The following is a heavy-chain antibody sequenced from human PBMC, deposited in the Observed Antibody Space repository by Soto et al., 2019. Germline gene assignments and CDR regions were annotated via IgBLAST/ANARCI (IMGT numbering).Heavy chain of an antibody. CDR3: AHRITYYYDSSGYYYSFFDY. CDR2: IYWNDDK. D-gene: IGHD3-22*01. Sequence: KESGPTLVNPTQTLTLTCTFSGFSLSTSGVGVGWIRQPPGKALEWLALIYWNDDKRYSPSLKSRLTITKDTSKNQVVLTMTNMDPVDTATYYCAHRITYYYDSSGYYYSFFDYWGQGTLVTVSS. J-gene: IGHJ4*02. CDR1: GFSLSTSGVG. V-gene: IGHV2-5*01.